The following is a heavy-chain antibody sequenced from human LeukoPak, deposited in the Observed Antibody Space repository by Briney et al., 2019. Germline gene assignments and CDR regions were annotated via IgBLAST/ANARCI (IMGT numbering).Heavy chain of an antibody. V-gene: IGHV4-39*01. J-gene: IGHJ4*02. D-gene: IGHD3-10*01. Sequence: PSETLSLTCTVSGGSISSSSYYWGWIRQPPGKGLEWIGSIFYSGSTYYNPSLKSRVTISVDTSKNQFSLRLTSVTAADTSVYYCARRAWFGELGFDYWGQGTLVTVSS. CDR3: ARRAWFGELGFDY. CDR1: GGSISSSSYY. CDR2: IFYSGST.